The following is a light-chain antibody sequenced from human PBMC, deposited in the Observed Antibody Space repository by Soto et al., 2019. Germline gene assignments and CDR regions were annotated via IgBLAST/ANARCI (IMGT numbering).Light chain of an antibody. J-gene: IGLJ3*02. CDR2: YDS. CDR1: NVGSKS. CDR3: QVWDSSSDHWV. Sequence: SYELTQAPSVSVAPGKTARITCGGNNVGSKSVHWYQQKPGQAPVVVIYYDSDRPSGIPERFSGSNSGNTATLSIARVEAGDVADYYCQVWDSSSDHWVFGGGTKLTVL. V-gene: IGLV3-21*04.